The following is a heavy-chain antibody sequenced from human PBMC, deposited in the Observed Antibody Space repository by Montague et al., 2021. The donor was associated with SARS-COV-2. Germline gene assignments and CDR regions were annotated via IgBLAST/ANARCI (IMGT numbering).Heavy chain of an antibody. V-gene: IGHV2-70*13. CDR2: IDWDDDK. CDR3: TNNRGESSSSWYYFDS. J-gene: IGHJ4*02. D-gene: IGHD6-13*01. CDR1: GFSLSTSGMC. Sequence: PALVKPTQTLTLTCTFSGFSLSTSGMCVSWIRQPPGKALGWLALIDWDDDKYYSTSLKTRLTISKDTSKNQVVLTMTNMDPVDTATYYCTNNRGESSSSWYYFDSWGQGTLVTVSS.